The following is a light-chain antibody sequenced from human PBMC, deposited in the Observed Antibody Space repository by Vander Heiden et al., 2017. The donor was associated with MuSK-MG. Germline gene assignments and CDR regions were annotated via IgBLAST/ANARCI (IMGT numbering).Light chain of an antibody. CDR3: SSYAGRNNLV. Sequence: QSALTPPPSASGSPGQSVTISCAGTSSDVGGYNYVSWYQQHPSKAPKLMIYEVSKRPSGVPDRFSGSKAGNTASLTVSGLQTEDEADYYCSSYAGRNNLVFGGGTKLTVL. CDR1: SSDVGGYNY. V-gene: IGLV2-8*01. J-gene: IGLJ3*02. CDR2: EVS.